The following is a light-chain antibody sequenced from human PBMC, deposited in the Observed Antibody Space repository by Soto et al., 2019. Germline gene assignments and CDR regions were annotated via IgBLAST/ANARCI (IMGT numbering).Light chain of an antibody. CDR2: GAS. CDR3: LQNHNYPRT. CDR1: QDISDD. Sequence: AIQMTQSPSSLSASVGDRVTITCRASQDISDDVGWYQQTPGKAPKLLISGASRLKSGVPSRFSGSGSGAALTLTITSLRPEDSATYYCLQNHNYPRTFGQGTKVEI. V-gene: IGKV1-6*01. J-gene: IGKJ1*01.